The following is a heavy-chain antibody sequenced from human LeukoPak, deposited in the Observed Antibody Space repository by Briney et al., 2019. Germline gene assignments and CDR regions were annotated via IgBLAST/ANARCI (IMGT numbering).Heavy chain of an antibody. J-gene: IGHJ4*02. V-gene: IGHV3-49*04. CDR1: GFTFGDYA. D-gene: IGHD3-16*01. Sequence: GGSLRLSCTASGFTFGDYAMSWVRQAPGKGLEWVGFIRSKAYGGTTEYAASVKGRFTISRDDSKSIAYLQMNSLRAEDTAVYYCARDMGGFDYWGQGTLVTVSS. CDR3: ARDMGGFDY. CDR2: IRSKAYGGTT.